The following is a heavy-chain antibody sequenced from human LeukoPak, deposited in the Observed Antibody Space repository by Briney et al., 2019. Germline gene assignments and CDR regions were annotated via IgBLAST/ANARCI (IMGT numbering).Heavy chain of an antibody. Sequence: PSETLSLTCTVSGGSISSSSYYWGWIRQPPGKGLEWIGSIYYSGSTNYNPSFKSRVTILVDKSKNQFSLNLRSVTAADTAVYYCARDESGYIYLDAFDIWGQGTMVIVSS. V-gene: IGHV4-39*07. CDR1: GGSISSSSYY. D-gene: IGHD5-18*01. CDR3: ARDESGYIYLDAFDI. J-gene: IGHJ3*02. CDR2: IYYSGST.